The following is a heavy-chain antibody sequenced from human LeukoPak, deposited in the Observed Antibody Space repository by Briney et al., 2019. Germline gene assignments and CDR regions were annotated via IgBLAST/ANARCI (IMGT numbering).Heavy chain of an antibody. V-gene: IGHV3-11*04. CDR1: GFTFSDYY. D-gene: IGHD7-27*01. Sequence: GGSLRLSCAASGFTFSDYYMSWIRQAPGKGLEWVSYISSSSSAIYYTDSVKGRFTISRDDAKNSVYLQMNSLRTEDTAVYYCGTGDPRFDYWGQGILVTVSS. CDR3: GTGDPRFDY. J-gene: IGHJ4*02. CDR2: ISSSSSAI.